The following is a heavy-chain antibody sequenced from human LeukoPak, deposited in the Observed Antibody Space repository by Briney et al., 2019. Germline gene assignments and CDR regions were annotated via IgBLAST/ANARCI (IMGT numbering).Heavy chain of an antibody. D-gene: IGHD2-2*02. CDR3: ARGAAIIRSTNWFDP. V-gene: IGHV4-30-2*01. CDR2: IYHSGST. J-gene: IGHJ5*02. CDR1: GGSISSGGYS. Sequence: SETLSLTCAVSGGSISSGGYSWSWIRQPPGKGLEWIGYIYHSGSTYYNPSLKSRVTISVDRSKNQFSLKLSSVTAADTAVYYCARGAAIIRSTNWFDPWGQGALVTVSS.